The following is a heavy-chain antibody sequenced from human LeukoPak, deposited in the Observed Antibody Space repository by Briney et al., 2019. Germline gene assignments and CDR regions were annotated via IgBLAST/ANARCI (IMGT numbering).Heavy chain of an antibody. J-gene: IGHJ4*02. Sequence: GGSLRLSCAASGFTFDDYAMHRVRQTPGKGLEWVSGINWNSDKIAYADSVKGRFTISRDNANKSLYLQMNGLRTEDTALYYCAKDMRKKSDYPSFDSWGRGTQVTVSS. D-gene: IGHD4-17*01. CDR3: AKDMRKKSDYPSFDS. CDR2: INWNSDKI. CDR1: GFTFDDYA. V-gene: IGHV3-9*01.